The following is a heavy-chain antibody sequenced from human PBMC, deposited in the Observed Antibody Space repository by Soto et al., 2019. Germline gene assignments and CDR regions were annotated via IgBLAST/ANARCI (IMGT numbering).Heavy chain of an antibody. CDR1: GYIFSNSA. J-gene: IGHJ5*02. V-gene: IGHV1-3*01. D-gene: IGHD2-2*01. CDR2: IHAGNGDT. CDR3: ARAPRDTSDIVGVPAVMYEAWFVP. Sequence: QVLLVQSVAEVKKPGASVKLCCKVSGYIFSNSAVQWVRHAPGQSLEWLGWIHAGNGDTKYSQRFHDRVTITRDTSASTAYMEPSSLRSEDTAIYFCARAPRDTSDIVGVPAVMYEAWFVPLGQGALFTVSS.